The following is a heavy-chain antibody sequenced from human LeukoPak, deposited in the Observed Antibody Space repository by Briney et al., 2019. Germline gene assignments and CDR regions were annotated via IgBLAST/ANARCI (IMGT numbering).Heavy chain of an antibody. V-gene: IGHV4-4*07. Sequence: SETLSLTCAVYGGSFSGYYWSWIRQPAGKGLEWIGRIYTSGSTNYNPSLKSRVTMSVDTSKNQFPLKLSSVTAADTAVYYCARDQTGQWLATPFDYWGQGTLVTVSS. D-gene: IGHD6-19*01. J-gene: IGHJ4*02. CDR1: GGSFSGYY. CDR3: ARDQTGQWLATPFDY. CDR2: IYTSGST.